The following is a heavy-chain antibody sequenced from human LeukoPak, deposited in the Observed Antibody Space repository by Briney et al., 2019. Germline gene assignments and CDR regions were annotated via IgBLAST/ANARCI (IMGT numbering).Heavy chain of an antibody. J-gene: IGHJ3*02. Sequence: GRSLRHSCAASGFTFDDYAMHWVRQAPGKGLEWVSGISWNSGSIGYADSVKGRFTISRDNAKNSLYLQMNSLRAEDMALYYCAKGMRVLRFLEWLSDDAFDIWGQGTMVTVSS. CDR1: GFTFDDYA. V-gene: IGHV3-9*03. CDR3: AKGMRVLRFLEWLSDDAFDI. CDR2: ISWNSGSI. D-gene: IGHD3-3*01.